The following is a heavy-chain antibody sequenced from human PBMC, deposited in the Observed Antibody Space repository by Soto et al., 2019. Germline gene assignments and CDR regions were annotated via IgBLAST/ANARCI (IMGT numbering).Heavy chain of an antibody. Sequence: PGGSMRLSCAASGLTFSSHAMLRVRQAPGKGLEWVSSISASGDRTYYSDSVKGRLTISRDNSKNMLYLQMSSLRAGDTAVYYCATRPPHGDNVSPFDFWGQGTLVTVSS. CDR1: GLTFSSHA. CDR3: ATRPPHGDNVSPFDF. V-gene: IGHV3-23*01. CDR2: ISASGDRT. J-gene: IGHJ4*02. D-gene: IGHD4-17*01.